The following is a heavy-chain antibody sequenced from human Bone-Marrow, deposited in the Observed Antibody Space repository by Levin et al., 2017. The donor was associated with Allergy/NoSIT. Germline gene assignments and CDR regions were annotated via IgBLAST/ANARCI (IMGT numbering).Heavy chain of an antibody. J-gene: IGHJ5*02. CDR3: ARDLFTSATYFS. D-gene: IGHD2/OR15-2a*01. Sequence: GESLKISCAASGFTFNTYAMHWVRQAPGKGLEWVAVIGFAGSSQHYADSVKGRFTLSRDNSKNMLYLQMNSLRVEDTAVYYCARDLFTSATYFSLGQGTLVTVSS. CDR2: IGFAGSSQ. CDR1: GFTFNTYA. V-gene: IGHV3-30*14.